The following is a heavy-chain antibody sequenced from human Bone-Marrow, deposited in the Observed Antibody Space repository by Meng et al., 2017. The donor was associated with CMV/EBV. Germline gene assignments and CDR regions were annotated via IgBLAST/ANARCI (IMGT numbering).Heavy chain of an antibody. CDR2: ISYDGSNK. J-gene: IGHJ4*02. CDR1: GFTFSSYA. Sequence: LSCADSGFTFSSYAMHWVRQAPGKGLEWVAVISYDGSNKYYADSVKGRFTISRDNSKNTLYLQMNSLRAEDTAVYYCARRGRVAGIDYWGQGTLVTVSS. D-gene: IGHD6-19*01. V-gene: IGHV3-30-3*01. CDR3: ARRGRVAGIDY.